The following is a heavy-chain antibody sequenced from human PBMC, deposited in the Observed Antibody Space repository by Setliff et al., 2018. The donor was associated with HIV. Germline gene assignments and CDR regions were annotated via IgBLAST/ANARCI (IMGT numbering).Heavy chain of an antibody. CDR2: IYYTGNT. Sequence: PSETLSLTCTVSGGSISSSTYYWGWIRQPPGKGLEWIGTIYYTGNTYYNPSLKSRVTISVDTSNNHFSLKLSSVTAADTAVYYCARRRYCSAGGCHYLYYDFDYWGQGTLVTVSS. J-gene: IGHJ4*02. CDR1: GGSISSSTYY. CDR3: ARRRYCSAGGCHYLYYDFDY. D-gene: IGHD2-15*01. V-gene: IGHV4-39*01.